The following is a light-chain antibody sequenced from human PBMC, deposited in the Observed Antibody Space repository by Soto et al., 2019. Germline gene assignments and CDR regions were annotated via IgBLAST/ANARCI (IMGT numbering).Light chain of an antibody. Sequence: IRMTHSPSSLSASTGDRVTITCRASQGISSYLAWYQQKPGKAPKLLIYAASTLQSGVPSRFSGSGSGTDFTLTISCLQSEDFATYYCQQYYSYPRTFGQGTKVDIK. CDR2: AAS. J-gene: IGKJ1*01. CDR3: QQYYSYPRT. V-gene: IGKV1-8*01. CDR1: QGISSY.